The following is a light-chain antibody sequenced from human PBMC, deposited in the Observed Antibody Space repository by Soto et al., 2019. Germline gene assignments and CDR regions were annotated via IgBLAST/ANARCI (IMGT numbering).Light chain of an antibody. Sequence: ELVIAPAPAHLAVIPGGRAPLSCRGTRRVSSSLAWYQQKPGQAPRHLIYGASTGATGIPARFSGSGSGTEFTLTISSLQSEDFAVYYCQQYNNWPPWTFGQGTKVDIK. V-gene: IGKV3-15*01. J-gene: IGKJ1*01. CDR1: RRVSSS. CDR3: QQYNNWPPWT. CDR2: GAS.